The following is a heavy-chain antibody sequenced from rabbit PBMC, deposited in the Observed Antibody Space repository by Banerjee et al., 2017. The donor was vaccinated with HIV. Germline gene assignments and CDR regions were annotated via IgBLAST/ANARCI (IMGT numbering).Heavy chain of an antibody. CDR2: IYTSSGST. D-gene: IGHD4-2*01. V-gene: IGHV1S45*01. CDR1: AFSFSNKYV. CDR3: ARDFAGVIGWNFNF. Sequence: QEQLEESGGDLVKPEGSLTLTCTASAFSFSNKYVMCWVRQAPGKGLEWIACIYTSSGSTWYASWVNGRFTISQTSSPTVTLQMTSLTAAGTATYFCARDFAGVIGWNFNFWGPGTLVTVS. J-gene: IGHJ4*01.